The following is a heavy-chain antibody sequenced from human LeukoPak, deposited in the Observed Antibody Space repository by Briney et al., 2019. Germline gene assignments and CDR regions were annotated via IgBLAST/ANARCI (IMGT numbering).Heavy chain of an antibody. CDR2: IYDSGSI. D-gene: IGHD6-13*01. V-gene: IGHV4-59*08. Sequence: SETLSLTCTVSGGSISSYYWSWIRQPPGKGLEWIGYIYDSGSINYNPSLKSRVSISVDTSKNQFSLNLTSVTAADTAVYFCARPGIAATGAFDCWGQGTLVTVSS. J-gene: IGHJ4*02. CDR3: ARPGIAATGAFDC. CDR1: GGSISSYY.